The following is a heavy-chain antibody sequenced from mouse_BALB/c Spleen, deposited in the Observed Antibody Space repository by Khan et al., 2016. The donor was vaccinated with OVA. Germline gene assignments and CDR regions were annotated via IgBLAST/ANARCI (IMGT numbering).Heavy chain of an antibody. D-gene: IGHD2-3*01. CDR3: SSDGSRDNYAMDY. CDR1: GYSITSDYA. CDR2: INYSGST. Sequence: EVQLQESGPGLVNPSQSLSLTCTVTGYSITSDYAWNWIRQFPGNKLEWMGYINYSGSTNYNPALKSRISITRDTSKNQFFLQLNSVTTEDTATDVCSSDGSRDNYAMDYWGQGTSVTVSS. V-gene: IGHV3-2*02. J-gene: IGHJ4*01.